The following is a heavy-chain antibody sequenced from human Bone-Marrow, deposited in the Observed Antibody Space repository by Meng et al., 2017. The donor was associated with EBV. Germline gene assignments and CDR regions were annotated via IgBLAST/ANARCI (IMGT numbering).Heavy chain of an antibody. Sequence: HLQLQGSGSGLVKPSQTLSLTCVVSGGSIASGGYSWSWIRQPPGKGLEWIGYIYHSGSTSYNPSLKSRVTISVDRSKNQFSLKLNSVTAADTAVYYCARGDDSSGLDYRGQGTLVTVSS. J-gene: IGHJ4*02. D-gene: IGHD3-22*01. CDR1: GGSIASGGYS. V-gene: IGHV4-30-2*01. CDR2: IYHSGST. CDR3: ARGDDSSGLDY.